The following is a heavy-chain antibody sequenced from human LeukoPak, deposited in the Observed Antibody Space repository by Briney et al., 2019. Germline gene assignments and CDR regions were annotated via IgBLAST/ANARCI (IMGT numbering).Heavy chain of an antibody. Sequence: GGSLRLSCAASGFTFSSYSMNWVRQAPGKGLEWVGRIKSNADGGTPDYAAPARGRFTISRDDSKNTLNLQMNSLKTEDTAVYYCTTFYHEYSPYWGRGTLVTVSS. CDR2: IKSNADGGTP. V-gene: IGHV3-15*01. CDR3: TTFYHEYSPY. D-gene: IGHD2/OR15-2a*01. CDR1: GFTFSSYS. J-gene: IGHJ4*02.